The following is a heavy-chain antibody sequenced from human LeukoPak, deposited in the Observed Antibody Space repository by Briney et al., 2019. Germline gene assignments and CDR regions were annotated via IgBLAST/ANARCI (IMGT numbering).Heavy chain of an antibody. Sequence: TGGSLRLSCAASGFTFSSYAMSWVRQAPGKGLERVSAISGSGGSTYYADSAKGRFTISRDNSKNTLYLQMNSMRAEDTAVYYCATSGYSYGYVDYWGKGTMVTVSS. CDR1: GFTFSSYA. CDR2: ISGSGGST. V-gene: IGHV3-23*01. CDR3: ATSGYSYGYVDY. D-gene: IGHD5-18*01. J-gene: IGHJ4*02.